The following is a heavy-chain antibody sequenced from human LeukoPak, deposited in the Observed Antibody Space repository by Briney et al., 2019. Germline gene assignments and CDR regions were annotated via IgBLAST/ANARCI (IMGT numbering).Heavy chain of an antibody. CDR1: GFTFSDYY. Sequence: GGSLRLSCAASGFTFSDYYMSWIREAPGKGLEWVSYIISSGSTIYYADSVKGRFTISRDNAKNSLYLQMNSLRAEDTAVYYCARGITIFGVVSSFDYWGQGTLVTVSS. D-gene: IGHD3-3*01. CDR2: IISSGSTI. J-gene: IGHJ4*02. CDR3: ARGITIFGVVSSFDY. V-gene: IGHV3-11*01.